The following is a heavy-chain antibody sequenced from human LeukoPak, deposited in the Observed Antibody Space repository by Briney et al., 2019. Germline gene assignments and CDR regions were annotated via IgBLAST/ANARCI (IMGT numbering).Heavy chain of an antibody. Sequence: SQTLSLTCTVSGGSVTSGNYYWNWIRQPAGKGLEWIGRIYTNGGASYNPSLKSRVTISIDASKNQFSLKLSSVTAADTAVYCCAREPPGYWGQGILVTVSS. CDR2: IYTNGGA. CDR3: AREPPGY. V-gene: IGHV4-61*02. J-gene: IGHJ4*02. CDR1: GGSVTSGNYY.